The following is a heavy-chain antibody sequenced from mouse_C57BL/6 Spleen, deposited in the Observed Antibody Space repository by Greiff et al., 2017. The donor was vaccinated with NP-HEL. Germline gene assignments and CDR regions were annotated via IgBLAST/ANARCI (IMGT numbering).Heavy chain of an antibody. D-gene: IGHD1-1*01. Sequence: QLQESGPELVKPGASVKISCKASGYSFTDYNMNWVKQSNGKSLEWIGVINPNYGTTSYNQKFKGKATLTVDQSSSTAYMQLNSLTSEDSAVYYCARLFITTDRYAMDYWGQGTSVTVSS. CDR2: INPNYGTT. V-gene: IGHV1-39*01. CDR1: GYSFTDYN. J-gene: IGHJ4*01. CDR3: ARLFITTDRYAMDY.